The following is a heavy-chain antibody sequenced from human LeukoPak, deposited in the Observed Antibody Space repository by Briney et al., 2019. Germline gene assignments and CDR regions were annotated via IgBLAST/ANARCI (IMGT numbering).Heavy chain of an antibody. V-gene: IGHV3-66*01. CDR1: GFTVSSKY. CDR2: IYAGGST. CDR3: ARGGDYNWNFDY. D-gene: IGHD1-20*01. J-gene: IGHJ4*02. Sequence: PGGSLRLSCAVSGFTVSSKYMSWVRLAPGKGLEWVSAIYAGGSTYYADSVKGRFIISRDNSKNTLYLQMNSLRVEDTAVYYCARGGDYNWNFDYWGQGTLVTVSS.